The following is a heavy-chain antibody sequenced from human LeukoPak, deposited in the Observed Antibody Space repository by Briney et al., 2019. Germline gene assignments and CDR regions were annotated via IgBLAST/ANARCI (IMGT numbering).Heavy chain of an antibody. Sequence: PGGSLRLSCAASGFTFSSYAMSWVRQAPGKGLEWVSAISGSGGSTYYADSVKGRFTISRDNSKNTLYLQMNSLRAEDTAVYYCAKAHHAQYIAAAGVKKTKDYWGQGTLATVSS. CDR2: ISGSGGST. CDR3: AKAHHAQYIAAAGVKKTKDY. J-gene: IGHJ4*02. D-gene: IGHD6-13*01. V-gene: IGHV3-23*01. CDR1: GFTFSSYA.